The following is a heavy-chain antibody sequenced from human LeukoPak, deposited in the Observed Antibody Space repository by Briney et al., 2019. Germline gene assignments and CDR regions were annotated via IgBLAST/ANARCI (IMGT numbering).Heavy chain of an antibody. D-gene: IGHD3-10*01. CDR3: TAYYGSGSLTRPKDAFDT. Sequence: PGGSLRLSCAASGFTFSSYAMSWVRQAPGKGLEWVSAISGSGGSTYYADSVKGRFTISRDDSKNTAYLQMNSLKTEDTAVYYCTAYYGSGSLTRPKDAFDTWGQGTMVTVSS. J-gene: IGHJ3*02. V-gene: IGHV3-23*01. CDR1: GFTFSSYA. CDR2: ISGSGGST.